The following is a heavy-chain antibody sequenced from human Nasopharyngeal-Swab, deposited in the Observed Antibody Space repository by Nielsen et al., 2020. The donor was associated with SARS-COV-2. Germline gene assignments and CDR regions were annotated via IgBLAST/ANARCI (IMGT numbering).Heavy chain of an antibody. V-gene: IGHV3-21*01. Sequence: ESLKISCAASGFTFGTYSMNWVRQAPGKGLEWVSSISSSSTYIYYADSVRGRFTISRDNAKNSLYLQMNSLRAEDTAVYYCAGAYGSGSYFAFDLWGQGTMVTVSS. CDR2: ISSSSTYI. D-gene: IGHD3-10*01. J-gene: IGHJ3*01. CDR1: GFTFGTYS. CDR3: AGAYGSGSYFAFDL.